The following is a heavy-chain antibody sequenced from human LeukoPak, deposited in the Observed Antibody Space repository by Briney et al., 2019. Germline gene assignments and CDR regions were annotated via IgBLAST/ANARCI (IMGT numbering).Heavy chain of an antibody. J-gene: IGHJ6*03. CDR2: IFTSGST. Sequence: SETLSLTCTVSGGSISSGSYYWSWIRQPAGKGLEWIGRIFTSGSTKYNPSLKSRVTISVDTSKNQFSLKLSSVTAADTAVYYCAREGKITMVRGVIPYYYMNVWGKGTTVTISS. CDR1: GGSISSGSYY. D-gene: IGHD3-10*01. V-gene: IGHV4-61*02. CDR3: AREGKITMVRGVIPYYYMNV.